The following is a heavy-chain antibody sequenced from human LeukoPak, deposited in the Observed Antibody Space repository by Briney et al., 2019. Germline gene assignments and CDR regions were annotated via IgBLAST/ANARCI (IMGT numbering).Heavy chain of an antibody. CDR3: ARESADYYDSSGYPNWFDP. D-gene: IGHD3-22*01. CDR1: GYTFTGYY. V-gene: IGHV1-2*02. CDR2: INPNSGGT. J-gene: IGHJ5*02. Sequence: ASVKVSCKASGYTFTGYYMHWVRQAPGQGLEWMGWINPNSGGTNYAQKFQGRVTMTRDTSIITAYMELSRLRSDDTAVYYCARESADYYDSSGYPNWFDPWGQGTLVTVSS.